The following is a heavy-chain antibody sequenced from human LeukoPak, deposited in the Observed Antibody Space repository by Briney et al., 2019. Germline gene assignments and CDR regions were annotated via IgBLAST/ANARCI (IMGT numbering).Heavy chain of an antibody. J-gene: IGHJ4*02. CDR1: GFTFSSYA. V-gene: IGHV3-30-3*01. D-gene: IGHD2-15*01. Sequence: PGRSLRLSCAASGFTFSSYAMHWVRQAPGKGLEWVAVISYDGSNKYYADSVKGRFTISRDNSKNTLYLQMNSLRADDTAVYYCARDWTRYCSGGTCYSFDYWGQGTLVTVSS. CDR2: ISYDGSNK. CDR3: ARDWTRYCSGGTCYSFDY.